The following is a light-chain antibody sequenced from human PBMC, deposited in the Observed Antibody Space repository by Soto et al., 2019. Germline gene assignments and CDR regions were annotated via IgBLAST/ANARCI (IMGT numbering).Light chain of an antibody. Sequence: PGERDTLACRASHSVFSSLAWYQHKPGQAPRLLIYDTSNRATGIPARFSGSGSETDFTLTISPLETEDFALYFCQHRSVWPPAVGQGTKLEIK. CDR1: HSVFSS. CDR2: DTS. J-gene: IGKJ2*01. V-gene: IGKV3-11*01. CDR3: QHRSVWPPA.